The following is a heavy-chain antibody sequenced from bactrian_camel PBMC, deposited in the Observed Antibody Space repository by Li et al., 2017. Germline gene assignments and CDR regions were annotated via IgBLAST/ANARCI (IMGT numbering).Heavy chain of an antibody. CDR1: PSRYSPRC. CDR2: IASDGGT. CDR3: AATSDRLAGFVRFTGSCPQLESGFEF. Sequence: HVQLVESGGGSVQAGGSLRLSCAVSPSRYSPRCMAWFRQPPGQGREWVLGQGREWVATIASDGGTTYAESVEGRFTISSDFPVHNLYLRMETLKPEDTAMYYCAATSDRLAGFVRFTGSCPQLESGFEFWGHGTQVTVS. J-gene: IGHJ4*01. V-gene: IGHV3S53*01. D-gene: IGHD1*01.